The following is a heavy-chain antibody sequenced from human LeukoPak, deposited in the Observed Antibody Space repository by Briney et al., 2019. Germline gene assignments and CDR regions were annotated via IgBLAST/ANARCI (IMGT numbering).Heavy chain of an antibody. J-gene: IGHJ4*02. CDR1: GFTFSNAW. D-gene: IGHD4-17*01. V-gene: IGHV3-15*01. CDR3: TTDYGDYVFRSDC. Sequence: GGSLRLSCAASGFTFSNAWMNWVRQAPGKGLEWVGRIKSKTAGGTTDYAAPVKGRFIISRDDSRNTLYLQMNSLKTEDTAVYYCTTDYGDYVFRSDCWGQGTLVTVSS. CDR2: IKSKTAGGTT.